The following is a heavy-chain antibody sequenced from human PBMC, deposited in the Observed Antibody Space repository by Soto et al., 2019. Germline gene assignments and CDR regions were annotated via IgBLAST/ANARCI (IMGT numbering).Heavy chain of an antibody. Sequence: PSETLSLTCAVYGGSFSGYYWTWIRQPPGTGLEWIGEINHGGSTNYNPSLKSRVTISVDTSKNQFSLKLTSVTAADTAVYYCARDKITGLCDYWGQGTLVTVSS. V-gene: IGHV4-34*01. CDR3: ARDKITGLCDY. CDR2: INHGGST. CDR1: GGSFSGYY. D-gene: IGHD2-8*02. J-gene: IGHJ4*02.